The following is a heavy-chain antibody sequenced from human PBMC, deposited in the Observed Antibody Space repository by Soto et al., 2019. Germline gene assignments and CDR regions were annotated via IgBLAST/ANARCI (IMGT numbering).Heavy chain of an antibody. J-gene: IGHJ4*02. CDR2: IRGRGNSA. D-gene: IGHD6-19*01. V-gene: IGHV3-23*01. Sequence: EVQLLESGGGLVQPGGSLRLSCAASGFTFSTYDMIWVRQAPGKGLEWVSDIRGRGNSAFYADSVKGRFTISRDNSNNTLYLQMNNLRDDDTAVYYCAREAPVAGTNDCDFWGQGTLVTVSS. CDR3: AREAPVAGTNDCDF. CDR1: GFTFSTYD.